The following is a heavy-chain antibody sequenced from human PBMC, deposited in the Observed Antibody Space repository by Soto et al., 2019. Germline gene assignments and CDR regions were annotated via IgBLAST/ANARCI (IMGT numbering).Heavy chain of an antibody. CDR3: ARRYCSSFDY. D-gene: IGHD6-13*01. V-gene: IGHV4-59*08. J-gene: IGHJ4*02. Sequence: QVQLQESGPGLVKPSETLSLTCTVSGGSISSYYWSWIRQPPGKGLEWIGYIYYSGSTNYNPSHKSPVPISADTSKNQFSLKLSSVTAADTAVYYCARRYCSSFDYWGQGTLVTVS. CDR1: GGSISSYY. CDR2: IYYSGST.